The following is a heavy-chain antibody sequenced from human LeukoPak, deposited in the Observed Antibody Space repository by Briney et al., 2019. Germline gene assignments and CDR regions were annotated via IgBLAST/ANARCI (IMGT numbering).Heavy chain of an antibody. D-gene: IGHD5-18*01. CDR3: ARGRAAMVTPYFDY. CDR1: GGSISSYY. Sequence: SETLSLTCTVSGGSISSYYWSWIREPPGEGLEWIGYIYYSGSTNYNPSLKSRVTISVDTSKNQFSLKLSSVTAADTAVYYCARGRAAMVTPYFDYWGQGTLVTVSS. CDR2: IYYSGST. J-gene: IGHJ4*02. V-gene: IGHV4-59*01.